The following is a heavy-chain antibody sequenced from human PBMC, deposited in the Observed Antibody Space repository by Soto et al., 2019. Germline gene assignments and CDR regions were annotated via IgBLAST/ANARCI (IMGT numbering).Heavy chain of an antibody. CDR3: ARGKGIGWYESSDY. CDR1: GCTVGISY. D-gene: IGHD6-19*01. CDR2: IYRDGST. J-gene: IGHJ4*02. Sequence: EVQLVESGGGLIQPGETLRLSCAASGCTVGISYMSWVRQAPGKGLEWVSTIYRDGSTYYADSVEGRFTISRDNSKNTLYLQMNSLRAEDTATYYCARGKGIGWYESSDYWGQGTLVTVSS. V-gene: IGHV3-53*01.